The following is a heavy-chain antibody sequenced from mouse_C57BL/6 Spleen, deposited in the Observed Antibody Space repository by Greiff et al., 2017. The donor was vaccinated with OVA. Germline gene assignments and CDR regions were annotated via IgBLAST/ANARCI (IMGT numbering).Heavy chain of an antibody. J-gene: IGHJ3*01. CDR2: IYPGDGDT. Sequence: QVHLKQSGPELVKPGASVKISCKASGYAFSSSWMNWVQQTPGKGLEWIGRIYPGDGDTNYNGKFKGKTTLATDKSSSTAYMQLSSLTSEDAAVYFSARGNYSNAAWFADWGQGILVTVSA. CDR3: ARGNYSNAAWFAD. D-gene: IGHD2-5*01. V-gene: IGHV1-82*01. CDR1: GYAFSSSW.